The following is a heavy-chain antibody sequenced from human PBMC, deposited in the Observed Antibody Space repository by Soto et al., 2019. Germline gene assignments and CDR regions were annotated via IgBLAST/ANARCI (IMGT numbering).Heavy chain of an antibody. CDR2: ISYDGNNK. Sequence: QVQLVESGGGVVQPGNSLRLSCAGSRFPFSAEAMHWVRQAPGKGLEWVAAISYDGNNKNHADSVKGRFTVSRDNSKNTLYLQIYSLRPEDTAVYYCARDYSSGWCLDYWGQGSLVTVSS. J-gene: IGHJ4*02. CDR1: RFPFSAEA. V-gene: IGHV3-30-3*01. D-gene: IGHD6-13*01. CDR3: ARDYSSGWCLDY.